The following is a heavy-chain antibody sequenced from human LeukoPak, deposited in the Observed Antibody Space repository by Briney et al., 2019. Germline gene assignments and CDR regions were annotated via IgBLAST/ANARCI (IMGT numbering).Heavy chain of an antibody. J-gene: IGHJ4*02. Sequence: GGSLRLSCAASGFTFSSYEMNWVRQAPGKGGEWVSYICSSGSIIFHADSVRGRFTISRDNAKNSLYLRMNSLRAEDTAVYYCATRGRSSSGHGFSLDCWGQGTLVTVSS. D-gene: IGHD6-6*01. CDR1: GFTFSSYE. V-gene: IGHV3-48*03. CDR2: ICSSGSII. CDR3: ATRGRSSSGHGFSLDC.